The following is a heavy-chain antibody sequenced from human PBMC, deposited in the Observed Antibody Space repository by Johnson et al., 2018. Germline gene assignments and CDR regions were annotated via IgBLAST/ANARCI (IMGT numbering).Heavy chain of an antibody. V-gene: IGHV4-59*01. CDR1: DGSISSYF. CDR2: VYYSGSSGNT. J-gene: IGHJ6*02. CDR3: AREMSRGMDV. Sequence: QVQLRESGPGLVKPSETLSLTCTVSDGSISSYFWNWIRQPPGRGLEWVGYVYYSGSSGNTKYNPSLQSRVTISVDTSKNQFSLRLSSVTAADTVVYYCAREMSRGMDVWGQGTTVIVSS.